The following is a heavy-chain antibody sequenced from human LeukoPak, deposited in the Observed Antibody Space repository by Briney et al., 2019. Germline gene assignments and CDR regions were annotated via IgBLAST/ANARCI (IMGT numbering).Heavy chain of an antibody. D-gene: IGHD2-2*01. Sequence: GGSLRLSCAASRFTFNTYAMSWVRQAPGKGLEWVSGISSSGDSTYYADSVKGRFTISRDNSKNILYLQVNSLRAEDTAVYYCARARYCSSTSCYLDYWGQGTLVTISS. J-gene: IGHJ4*02. V-gene: IGHV3-23*01. CDR2: ISSSGDST. CDR3: ARARYCSSTSCYLDY. CDR1: RFTFNTYA.